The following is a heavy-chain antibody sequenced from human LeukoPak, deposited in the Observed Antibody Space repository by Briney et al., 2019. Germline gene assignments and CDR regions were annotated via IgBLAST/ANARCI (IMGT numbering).Heavy chain of an antibody. CDR3: AKDMGLVGAHAFDI. D-gene: IGHD1-26*01. J-gene: IGHJ3*02. V-gene: IGHV3-9*03. CDR1: GFTFDDYA. CDR2: ISWNSGSI. Sequence: PGGSLRLSCAASGFTFDDYAMHWVRQAPGKGLEWVSGISWNSGSIGYADSVKGRFTISRDNAKNSLYLQMNSLRAEDMALYYCAKDMGLVGAHAFDIWGQGTMVTVSS.